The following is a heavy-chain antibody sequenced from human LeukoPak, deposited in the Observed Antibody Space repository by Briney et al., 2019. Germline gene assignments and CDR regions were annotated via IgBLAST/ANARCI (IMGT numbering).Heavy chain of an antibody. CDR2: IYTSGST. D-gene: IGHD6-13*01. J-gene: IGHJ4*02. CDR3: ARASYSSSWPHPGHFDY. Sequence: SETLSLTCTVSGGSISSGSYYWSWIRQPAGKGLEWIGRIYTSGSTNYNPSLKSRVTISVDTSKNQFSLKLSSVTAADTAVYYCARASYSSSWPHPGHFDYWGQGTLVTVSS. V-gene: IGHV4-61*02. CDR1: GGSISSGSYY.